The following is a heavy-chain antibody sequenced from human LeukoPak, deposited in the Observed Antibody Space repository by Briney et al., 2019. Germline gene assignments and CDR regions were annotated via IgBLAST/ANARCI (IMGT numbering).Heavy chain of an antibody. J-gene: IGHJ4*02. CDR3: ARGGDVVFDY. Sequence: PSETLSLTCTVSGGSISSGGYYWSWIRQHPGKGLEWIGYIYYSGSTYYNPSLKSRVTIAVDTPKNQFSLKLSSVTAADTAVYYCARGGDVVFDYWGQGTLVTVSS. CDR1: GGSISSGGYY. V-gene: IGHV4-31*03. D-gene: IGHD2-21*02. CDR2: IYYSGST.